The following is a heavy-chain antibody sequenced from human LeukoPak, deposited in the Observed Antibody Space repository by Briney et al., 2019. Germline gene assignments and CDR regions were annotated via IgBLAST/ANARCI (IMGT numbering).Heavy chain of an antibody. V-gene: IGHV4-59*08. CDR1: GGSISSYY. D-gene: IGHD6-25*01. Sequence: SETLSLTCTVSGGSISSYYWSWIRQPPGKGLEWIGYIYYSGSTNYNPSLKSRVTISVDTSKNQFSLKLSSVTAADTAVYYCARRASGYWYFDLWGRGTLVTVSS. CDR2: IYYSGST. CDR3: ARRASGYWYFDL. J-gene: IGHJ2*01.